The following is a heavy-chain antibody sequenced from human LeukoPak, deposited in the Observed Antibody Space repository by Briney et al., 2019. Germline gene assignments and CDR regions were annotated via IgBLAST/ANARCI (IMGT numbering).Heavy chain of an antibody. V-gene: IGHV4-59*08. CDR1: GGSISSYY. D-gene: IGHD2-8*01. CDR2: IYYSGST. CDR3: AGVDHYYYYMDV. J-gene: IGHJ6*03. Sequence: SETLSLTCTVSGGSISSYYWSWIRQPPGKGLEWIGYIYYSGSTNYNPSLKSRITMSVDTSKSQFSLKLTSVTAADTAVYYCAGVDHYYYYMDVWGKGTTVTLSS.